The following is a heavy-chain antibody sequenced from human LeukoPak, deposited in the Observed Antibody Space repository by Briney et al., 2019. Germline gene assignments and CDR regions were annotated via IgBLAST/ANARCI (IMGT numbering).Heavy chain of an antibody. CDR3: ARWRYYYDSAEYFDL. Sequence: PSETLSLTCAVYGGSFSGYYWSWIRQPPGKGLEWIGEINNSGSTNYNPSLKSRVTISVDTSKNQFSLKLSSVTAADTAVYYRARWRYYYDSAEYFDLWGRGTLVTVSS. CDR1: GGSFSGYY. D-gene: IGHD3-22*01. V-gene: IGHV4-34*01. CDR2: INNSGST. J-gene: IGHJ2*01.